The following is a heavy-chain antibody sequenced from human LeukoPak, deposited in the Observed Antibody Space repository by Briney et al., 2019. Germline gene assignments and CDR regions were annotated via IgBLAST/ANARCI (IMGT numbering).Heavy chain of an antibody. J-gene: IGHJ2*01. D-gene: IGHD1-26*01. V-gene: IGHV4-59*01. CDR1: GAPISTYY. CDR3: ARDFGGTYFIQWYFDL. CDR2: IDYRGST. Sequence: SETLSLTCTVSGAPISTYYWSWIRRPPGKGLEWIGYIDYRGSTNYNTSLKSRVTISLDTSQNQFSLKLSSVTAADTAVYYCARDFGGTYFIQWYFDLWGRGTLVTVSS.